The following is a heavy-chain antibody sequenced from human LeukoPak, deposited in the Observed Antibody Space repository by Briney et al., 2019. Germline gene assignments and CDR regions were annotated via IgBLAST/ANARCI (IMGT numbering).Heavy chain of an antibody. CDR2: ISSGRSYI. J-gene: IGHJ4*02. V-gene: IGHV3-21*04. D-gene: IGHD2/OR15-2a*01. CDR1: GFTFSSYS. Sequence: GGSLRLSCAASGFTFSSYSMNWVRQAPGKGLEWVSSISSGRSYIYHADSVKGRFTISRDNAKNSLYLQMNSLRAEDTALYYCAKDMGSDLLFYFDYWGQGTLVTVSS. CDR3: AKDMGSDLLFYFDY.